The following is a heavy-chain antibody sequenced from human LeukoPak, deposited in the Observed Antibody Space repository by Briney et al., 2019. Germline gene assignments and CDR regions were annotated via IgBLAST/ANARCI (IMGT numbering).Heavy chain of an antibody. CDR2: ISSSSSYI. V-gene: IGHV3-21*01. Sequence: AGGSLRLSCAASGFTFSSYSMNWVRQAPGKGLEWVSSISSSSSYIYYADSVKGRFTISRDNAKNSLYLQMNSLRAEDTAVYYCARPGLGIFWAYWGQGTLVTVSS. CDR3: ARPGLGIFWAY. D-gene: IGHD3-9*01. J-gene: IGHJ4*02. CDR1: GFTFSSYS.